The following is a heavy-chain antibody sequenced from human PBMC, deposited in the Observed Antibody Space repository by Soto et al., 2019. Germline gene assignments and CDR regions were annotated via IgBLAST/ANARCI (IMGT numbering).Heavy chain of an antibody. CDR1: GDSVSSNSSA. CDR3: TGITCFREMDV. J-gene: IGHJ6*02. V-gene: IGHV6-1*01. Sequence: SQTLSLTCAISGDSVSSNSSAWNWLRQSPSRRLQWLGRTYYKSKWNNDYALSVKSRITINPDTSTNHFSLHLYSVTPEDTAVYYCTGITCFREMDVWGQGTPVIVSS. D-gene: IGHD3-10*01. CDR2: TYYKSKWNN.